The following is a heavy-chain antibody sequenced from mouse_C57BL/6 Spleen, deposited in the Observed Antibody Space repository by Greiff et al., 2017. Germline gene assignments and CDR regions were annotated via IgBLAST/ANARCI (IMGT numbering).Heavy chain of an antibody. Sequence: EVQLQQSGPGLVKPSQSLSLTCSVTGYSITSGYYWNWIRQFPGNKLEWMGYISYDGSNNYNPSLKNRISITRDTSKNQFFLKLNSVTTEDTATYYCARSLYYDYDEWYFDVWGTGTTVTVSS. CDR2: ISYDGSN. CDR1: GYSITSGYY. D-gene: IGHD2-4*01. CDR3: ARSLYYDYDEWYFDV. V-gene: IGHV3-6*01. J-gene: IGHJ1*03.